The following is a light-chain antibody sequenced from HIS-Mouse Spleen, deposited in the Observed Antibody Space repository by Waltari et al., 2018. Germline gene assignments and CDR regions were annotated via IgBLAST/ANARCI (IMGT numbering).Light chain of an antibody. Sequence: QSALTQPPSASGSPGQSVTISCTGTSSDGGGHNYVSWYQQPPGKPPKLMIYEVSKRPAGVPDRFAGSKSGNTASLTVSGLQAEDEADYYCSSYAGSNNYVFGTGTKVTVL. J-gene: IGLJ1*01. CDR1: SSDGGGHNY. CDR3: SSYAGSNNYV. V-gene: IGLV2-8*01. CDR2: EVS.